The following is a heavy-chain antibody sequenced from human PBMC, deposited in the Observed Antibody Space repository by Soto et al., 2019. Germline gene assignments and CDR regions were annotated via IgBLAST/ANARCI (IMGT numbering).Heavy chain of an antibody. D-gene: IGHD3-22*01. V-gene: IGHV1-18*01. Sequence: QVQLVQSGAEVKKAGASVKVSCKASGYTFTSYGISWVRQAPGQGLEWMGWISAYNGNTNYPQKLQGRVTMTTDTSTSTAYMELRSLRSDDTAVYYCARDRRIVVVTYGMDVWGQGTTVTVSS. CDR1: GYTFTSYG. J-gene: IGHJ6*02. CDR3: ARDRRIVVVTYGMDV. CDR2: ISAYNGNT.